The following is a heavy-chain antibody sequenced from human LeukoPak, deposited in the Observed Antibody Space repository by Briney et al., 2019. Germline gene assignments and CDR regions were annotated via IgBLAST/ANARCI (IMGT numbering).Heavy chain of an antibody. D-gene: IGHD1-26*01. V-gene: IGHV4-61*02. J-gene: IGHJ4*02. CDR1: GGSISSGSYY. CDR3: ARDKQVGATYYFDY. Sequence: PSETLSLTCTVSGGSISSGSYYWSWIRQPAGKGLEWIGRIYTSGSTNYNPSLKSRVTISVDTSKDQFSLKLSSVTAADTAVYYCARDKQVGATYYFDYWGQGTLVTVSS. CDR2: IYTSGST.